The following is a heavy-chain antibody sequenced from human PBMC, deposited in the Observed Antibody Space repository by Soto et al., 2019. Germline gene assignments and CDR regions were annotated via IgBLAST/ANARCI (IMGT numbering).Heavy chain of an antibody. Sequence: QVQLVESGGGVVQPGTSLRLSCAASGFTFKPHAMHWVRQAPGKGLEWMAVIAYDGHEKFYADSVKGRFTISRDNSKNSLYLQINTLRNEETAVYYCGKFVGGYVPYYYGVDVWGQGTTVTVSS. CDR3: GKFVGGYVPYYYGVDV. CDR2: IAYDGHEK. V-gene: IGHV3-30*18. J-gene: IGHJ6*02. CDR1: GFTFKPHA. D-gene: IGHD3-16*01.